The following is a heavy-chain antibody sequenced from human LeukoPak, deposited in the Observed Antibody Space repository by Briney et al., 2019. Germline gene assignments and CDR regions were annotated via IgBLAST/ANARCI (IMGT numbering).Heavy chain of an antibody. D-gene: IGHD3-10*01. V-gene: IGHV1-69*13. Sequence: SVKVSCKASGGTFSSYAISWVRQAPGQGLEWMGGIIPIFGTANYAQKFQGRVTIAADESTSTAYMELSSLRSEDTAVYYCARDRNTYYYGSGSYYSFDYWGQGTLVTVSS. CDR2: IIPIFGTA. CDR3: ARDRNTYYYGSGSYYSFDY. J-gene: IGHJ4*02. CDR1: GGTFSSYA.